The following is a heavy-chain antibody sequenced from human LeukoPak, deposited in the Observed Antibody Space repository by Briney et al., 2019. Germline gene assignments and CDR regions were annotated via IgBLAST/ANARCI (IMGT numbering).Heavy chain of an antibody. CDR1: GFTFSSYS. D-gene: IGHD5-18*01. Sequence: GGTLRLSSAASGFTFSSYSMHWVRPAPGKGLEWVAFIRYDGSNKYYADSVKGRFTISRDNSKNTMYLQMNSLRAEDTAVYYCAKRIQSAMAMGYWGQGTLVTVSS. CDR2: IRYDGSNK. CDR3: AKRIQSAMAMGY. V-gene: IGHV3-30*02. J-gene: IGHJ4*02.